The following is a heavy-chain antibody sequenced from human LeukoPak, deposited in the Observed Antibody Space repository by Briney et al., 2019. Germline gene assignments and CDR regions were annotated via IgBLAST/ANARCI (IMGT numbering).Heavy chain of an antibody. CDR3: ARDSESYDSAFDI. D-gene: IGHD3-22*01. Sequence: GSSVTFACKASVATCSIYAISWVRQAPGQGLELMGGIIPIFSTSNYSQKFHGRVTLTTDGSPSTAYLELRRLRSEDTAVYYCARDSESYDSAFDIWGQGTMVTVSS. CDR1: VATCSIYA. CDR2: IIPIFSTS. J-gene: IGHJ3*02. V-gene: IGHV1-69*05.